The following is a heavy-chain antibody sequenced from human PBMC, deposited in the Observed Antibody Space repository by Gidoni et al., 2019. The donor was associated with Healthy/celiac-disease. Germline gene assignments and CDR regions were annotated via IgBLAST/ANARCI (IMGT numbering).Heavy chain of an antibody. CDR2: IWYDGSNK. CDR1: GFTFSSYG. V-gene: IGHV3-33*01. J-gene: IGHJ3*02. CDR3: ARDNYYDSSGYYYVDAFDI. Sequence: QVQLVESGGGVVQPGRSLRLSCAASGFTFSSYGMHWVRQAPGKGLEWVAVIWYDGSNKYYADSVKGRFTISRDNSKNTLYLQMNSLRAEDTAVYYCARDNYYDSSGYYYVDAFDIWGQGTMVTVSS. D-gene: IGHD3-22*01.